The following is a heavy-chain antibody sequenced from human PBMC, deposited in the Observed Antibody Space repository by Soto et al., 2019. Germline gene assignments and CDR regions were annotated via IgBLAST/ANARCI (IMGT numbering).Heavy chain of an antibody. CDR1: GGTFSSYA. Sequence: SVKVSCKASGGTFSSYAISWVRQAPGQGLEWMGGIIPIFGTANYAQKFQGRVTITADESTSTAYMELSSLRSEDTAVYYCAGAPLPPSIFGVVITNYFDYWGQGTLVTVSS. J-gene: IGHJ4*02. CDR3: AGAPLPPSIFGVVITNYFDY. D-gene: IGHD3-3*01. CDR2: IIPIFGTA. V-gene: IGHV1-69*13.